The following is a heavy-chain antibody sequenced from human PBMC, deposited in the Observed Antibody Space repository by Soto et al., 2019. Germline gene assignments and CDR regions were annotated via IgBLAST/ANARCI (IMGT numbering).Heavy chain of an antibody. CDR2: ISAHNGNT. J-gene: IGHJ4*02. CDR1: GYGFTTYG. CDR3: ARRRYGGY. D-gene: IGHD3-10*01. V-gene: IGHV1-18*01. Sequence: QVHLVQSGAEVKKPGASVKVSCKGSGYGFTTYGITWVRQAPGQGLEWMAWISAHNGNTNYAQKLQGRVTVTRDTSTSTAYMELWGLRSDDAAVYYCARRRYGGYCGQGALVTVSS.